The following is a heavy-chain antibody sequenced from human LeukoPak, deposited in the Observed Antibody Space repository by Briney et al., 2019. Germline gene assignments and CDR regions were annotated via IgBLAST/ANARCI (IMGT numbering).Heavy chain of an antibody. J-gene: IGHJ4*02. CDR2: IYSGGRT. V-gene: IGHV3-53*01. CDR1: GFTVSSNY. Sequence: GGSLRLSCAASGFTVSSNYMSWVRQAPGKGLEWVSVIYSGGRTYYGDSVKGRFTISRDNAKNSVYLQMNSLRAEDTAVYYCARGVDYWGQGTLVTVSS. CDR3: ARGVDY.